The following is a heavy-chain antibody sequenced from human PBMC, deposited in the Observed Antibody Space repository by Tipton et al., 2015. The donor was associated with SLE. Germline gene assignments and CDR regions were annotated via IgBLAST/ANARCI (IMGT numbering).Heavy chain of an antibody. CDR2: ISWNSGNI. V-gene: IGHV3-9*01. Sequence: SLRLSCAASGFTFDDYAMHWVRQAPGKGLEWVSGISWNSGNIGYADSVKGRFNISRDNAQNSLFLQMNSLRAEDTAVYFCARVNNAPPYYYYYMDVWGKGTTVTVSS. D-gene: IGHD1/OR15-1a*01. CDR1: GFTFDDYA. J-gene: IGHJ6*03. CDR3: ARVNNAPPYYYYYMDV.